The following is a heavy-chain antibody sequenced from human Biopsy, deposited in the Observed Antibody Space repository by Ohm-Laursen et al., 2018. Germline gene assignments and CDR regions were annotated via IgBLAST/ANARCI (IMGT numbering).Heavy chain of an antibody. V-gene: IGHV4-59*08. Sequence: SETLSLTCTVSGGSISSYYWSWIRQPPGKGLEWIGYINYTGSTNYNPSLKSRVTISVDTSMNHPSLRLTSVTAADTAVYYCARHAPSYSGSYWRYFDLWGRGTLVTVSS. CDR1: GGSISSYY. CDR3: ARHAPSYSGSYWRYFDL. J-gene: IGHJ2*01. CDR2: INYTGST. D-gene: IGHD1-26*01.